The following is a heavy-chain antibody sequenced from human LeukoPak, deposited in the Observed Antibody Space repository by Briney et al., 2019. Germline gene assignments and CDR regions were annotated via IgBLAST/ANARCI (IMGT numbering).Heavy chain of an antibody. Sequence: ASVKVSCKASGYTFTSYDINWVRQATGQGLEWMGWMNPNSGNTGYAQKFQGRVTMTRNTSISTAYMELGSLRSEDTAVYYCARGGGTAMVRNYYYYYMGVWGKGTTVTISS. V-gene: IGHV1-8*01. CDR1: GYTFTSYD. CDR3: ARGGGTAMVRNYYYYYMGV. CDR2: MNPNSGNT. D-gene: IGHD5-18*01. J-gene: IGHJ6*03.